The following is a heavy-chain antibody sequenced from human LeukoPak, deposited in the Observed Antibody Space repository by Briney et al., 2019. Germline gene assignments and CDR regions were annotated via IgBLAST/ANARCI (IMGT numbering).Heavy chain of an antibody. Sequence: GGSLRLSCAASGFTFSSYAMHWVRQAPGKGLEWVAVISYDGSNKYYAGSVKGRFTISRDSSKNTLYLQMNSLRAEDTAVYYCAREPGSERYGMDVWGQGTTVTVSS. J-gene: IGHJ6*02. V-gene: IGHV3-30-3*01. D-gene: IGHD3-10*01. CDR3: AREPGSERYGMDV. CDR1: GFTFSSYA. CDR2: ISYDGSNK.